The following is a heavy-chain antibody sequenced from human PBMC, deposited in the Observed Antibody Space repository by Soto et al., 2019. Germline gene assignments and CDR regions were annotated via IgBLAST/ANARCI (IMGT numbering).Heavy chain of an antibody. CDR2: VWYDGSNQ. V-gene: IGHV3-33*01. D-gene: IGHD3-3*01. J-gene: IGHJ6*02. CDR3: ARDRQFWGGSYVVFAYKYGMDV. Sequence: QVQLVESGGGVVQPGGSLRLSCAASGFTFSSYGMHWVRQAPGKGLQWVALVWYDGSNQYYADSVKGRFTIPRDNSKNTLHLQLNSLGAEDTAVYFCARDRQFWGGSYVVFAYKYGMDVWGQGTTVTVSS. CDR1: GFTFSSYG.